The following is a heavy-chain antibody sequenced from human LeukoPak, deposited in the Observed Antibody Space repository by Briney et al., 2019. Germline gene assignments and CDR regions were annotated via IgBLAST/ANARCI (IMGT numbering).Heavy chain of an antibody. CDR3: AKGYGWEASYYYYYMDV. Sequence: PGGSLRLSCAASGFTFSSYGMHWVRQAPGKGLEWVAFIRYDGSTKYYADSVKGRFTISRDNSNNALYLQMNSMRTEDSAVHYCAKGYGWEASYYYYYMDVWGKGTTVTISS. V-gene: IGHV3-30*02. CDR1: GFTFSSYG. D-gene: IGHD1-26*01. J-gene: IGHJ6*03. CDR2: IRYDGSTK.